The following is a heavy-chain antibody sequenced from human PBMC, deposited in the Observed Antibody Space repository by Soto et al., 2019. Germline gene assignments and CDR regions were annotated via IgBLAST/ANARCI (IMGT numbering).Heavy chain of an antibody. CDR2: INPNSGGT. Sequence: ASVKVSCRASGYTFTGYYMHWVRQAPGQGLEWMGWINPNSGGTNYAQKFQGWVTMTRDTSISTAYMELSRLRSDDTAVYYCARDHHCSFGSWSSDDIDIWGQEEMVTISS. J-gene: IGHJ3*02. CDR1: GYTFTGYY. CDR3: ARDHHCSFGSWSSDDIDI. V-gene: IGHV1-2*04. D-gene: IGHD2-15*01.